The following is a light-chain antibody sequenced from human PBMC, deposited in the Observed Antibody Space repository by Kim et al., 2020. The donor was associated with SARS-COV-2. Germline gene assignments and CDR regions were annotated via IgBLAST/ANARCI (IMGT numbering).Light chain of an antibody. J-gene: IGLJ3*02. CDR3: AAWDDSLSGWV. V-gene: IGLV1-47*01. Sequence: VLTQPPSASGTPGQRVTISCSGSSSNIGSYYVYWYRQLPGTAPKLLIYRNNQRPSGVPDRFSGSKSGTSASLAISGLRSEDEADYYCAAWDDSLSGWVFGGGTQLTVL. CDR1: SSNIGSYY. CDR2: RNN.